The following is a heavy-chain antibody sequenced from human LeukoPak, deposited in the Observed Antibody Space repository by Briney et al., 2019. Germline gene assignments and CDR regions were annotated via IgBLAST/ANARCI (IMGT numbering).Heavy chain of an antibody. CDR1: GGSISSYY. V-gene: IGHV4-59*12. Sequence: SETLSLTCTVSGGSISSYYWSWIRQPPGKGLEWIGYIYYSGSTYYNPSLKSRVTISVDTSKNQFSLKLSSVTAADTAVYYCAREFDSSGYYLYAIDYWGQGTLVTVSS. CDR2: IYYSGST. CDR3: AREFDSSGYYLYAIDY. J-gene: IGHJ4*02. D-gene: IGHD3-22*01.